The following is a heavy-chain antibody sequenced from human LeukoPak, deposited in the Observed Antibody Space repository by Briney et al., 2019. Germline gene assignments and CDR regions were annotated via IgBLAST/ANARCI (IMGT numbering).Heavy chain of an antibody. CDR2: VYYSGST. V-gene: IGHV4-59*01. J-gene: IGHJ4*02. CDR1: GGSISSYY. CDR3: ARGYCSGGSCGYFDY. Sequence: PSETLSLTCTVSGGSISSYYWNWIRQSPGKELEWIGRVYYSGSTDYNPSLKSRVAISVDTSKNQFSLGLTSVTAADTAVYFCARGYCSGGSCGYFDYWGQGTLVTVSS. D-gene: IGHD2-15*01.